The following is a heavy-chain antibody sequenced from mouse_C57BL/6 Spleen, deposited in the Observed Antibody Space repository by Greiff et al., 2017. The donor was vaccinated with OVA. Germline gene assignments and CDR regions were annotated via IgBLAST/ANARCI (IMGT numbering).Heavy chain of an antibody. CDR3: ARYSSGYIYAMDY. D-gene: IGHD3-2*02. Sequence: EVQLQQSGPVLVKPGASVKMSCKASGYTFTDYYMNWVKQSHGKSLEWIGVINPYNGGTSYNQKFKGKATLTVDKSSSTAYMELNSLTSEDSVVYYCARYSSGYIYAMDYWGQGTSVTVSS. CDR1: GYTFTDYY. CDR2: INPYNGGT. V-gene: IGHV1-19*01. J-gene: IGHJ4*01.